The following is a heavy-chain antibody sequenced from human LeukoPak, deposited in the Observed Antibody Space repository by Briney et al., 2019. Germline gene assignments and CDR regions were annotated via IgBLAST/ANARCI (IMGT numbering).Heavy chain of an antibody. J-gene: IGHJ6*02. CDR2: INHNGNVN. CDR3: ARETSLYSSYGVDRYYGMDV. D-gene: IGHD6-6*01. V-gene: IGHV3-7*01. CDR1: GFTFSSYW. Sequence: PGGSLRLSCAASGFTFSSYWMNWARQAPGKGLEWVASINHNGNVNYYVDSVKGRFTISRDNAKNSLYLQMNSLRDEDTAVYYCARETSLYSSYGVDRYYGMDVWGQGTTVTVSS.